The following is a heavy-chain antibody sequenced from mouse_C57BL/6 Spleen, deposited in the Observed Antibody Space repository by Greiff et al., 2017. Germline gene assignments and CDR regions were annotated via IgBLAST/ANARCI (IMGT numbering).Heavy chain of an antibody. CDR2: IYPGSGNT. CDR1: GYTFTDYY. CDR3: AIEEYYYGSRAWFAD. V-gene: IGHV1-76*01. J-gene: IGHJ3*01. D-gene: IGHD1-1*01. Sequence: VQLQQSGAELVRPGASVKLSCKASGYTFTDYYINWVKQRPGKGLEWIARIYPGSGNTYYNEKFKGRATLTAENASSTAYMQLSSLTSEDAAVYFCAIEEYYYGSRAWFADWGQGTLVTVSA.